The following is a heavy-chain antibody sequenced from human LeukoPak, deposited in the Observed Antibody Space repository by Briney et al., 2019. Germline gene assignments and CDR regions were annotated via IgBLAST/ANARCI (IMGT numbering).Heavy chain of an antibody. D-gene: IGHD3-10*01. Sequence: GGSLRLSCAASGFTLSSYAMSWVRQAPGKGLEWVSGISGSGGSTYYADSVKGRFTISRDNSKNTLYLEMNSLRAEDTAVYYCARKGRMGAMVRGVIITANPFDYWGQGTLVTVSS. CDR1: GFTLSSYA. J-gene: IGHJ4*02. V-gene: IGHV3-23*01. CDR3: ARKGRMGAMVRGVIITANPFDY. CDR2: ISGSGGST.